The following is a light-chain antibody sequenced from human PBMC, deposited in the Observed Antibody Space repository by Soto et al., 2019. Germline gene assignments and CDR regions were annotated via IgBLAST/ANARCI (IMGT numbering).Light chain of an antibody. V-gene: IGLV2-14*01. Sequence: QSALTQPASVSGSPGQSITSSCTGTSSDVGGYNYVSWYQQHPGKAPKLMIYDVSNRPSGVSNRFSGSKSGNTASLTISGLQAEDEADYYCSSYTSSSTLVFGGGTNVTVL. J-gene: IGLJ2*01. CDR1: SSDVGGYNY. CDR2: DVS. CDR3: SSYTSSSTLV.